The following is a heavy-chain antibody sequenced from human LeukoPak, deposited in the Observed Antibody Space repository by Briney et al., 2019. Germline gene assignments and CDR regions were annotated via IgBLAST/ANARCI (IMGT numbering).Heavy chain of an antibody. J-gene: IGHJ4*02. CDR1: GFTFSSFW. Sequence: GGSLRLSYAASGFTFSSFWMSWMRQSPGKGLEWLGNINQDGREKYYLESVRGRITISRDNAKNSLYLQMSSLRAEDTAVYYCVRDYVWGTYTPDYWGQGTLVTVSS. D-gene: IGHD3-16*01. V-gene: IGHV3-7*01. CDR3: VRDYVWGTYTPDY. CDR2: INQDGREK.